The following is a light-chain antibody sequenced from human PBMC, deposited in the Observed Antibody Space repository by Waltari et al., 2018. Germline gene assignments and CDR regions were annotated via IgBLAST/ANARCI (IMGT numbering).Light chain of an antibody. CDR2: DVT. CDR1: SSDVGGYNL. Sequence: QSALTQFASVSGSPGQSITISCTGTSSDVGGYNLVSWYQQHPGRAPKLIIYDVTKRPSEVSTRFSGSKSGNTASLTISGLQAEDEADYYCCSFAGSISVFTVFGTGTTVTVL. V-gene: IGLV2-23*02. J-gene: IGLJ1*01. CDR3: CSFAGSISVFTV.